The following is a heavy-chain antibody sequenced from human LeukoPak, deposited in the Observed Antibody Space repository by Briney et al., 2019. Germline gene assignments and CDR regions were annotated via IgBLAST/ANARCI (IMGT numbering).Heavy chain of an antibody. J-gene: IGHJ4*02. CDR3: AKDGTFGGGWFDY. CDR2: ISGSGVGT. D-gene: IGHD6-19*01. CDR1: GFTFSSYA. Sequence: GGPLRLSCAASGFTFSSYAMSWVRQAPGKGLEWVSAISGSGVGTYYTNSVQGRFTISRDNSKNTLYLQMNSLRAEDTALYYCAKDGTFGGGWFDYWGQGALVTVSS. V-gene: IGHV3-23*01.